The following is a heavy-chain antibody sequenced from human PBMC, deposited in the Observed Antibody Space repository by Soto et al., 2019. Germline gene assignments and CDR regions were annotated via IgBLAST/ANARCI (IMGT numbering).Heavy chain of an antibody. D-gene: IGHD3-10*01. CDR3: ARGRRMGYYGSGSDDFDY. Sequence: LCGGSISSGDYYWSWIRQPPGKGLEWIWYIYYSGSTYYNPSLKSRVTISVDTSKNQFSLKLSSVTAADTAVYYCARGRRMGYYGSGSDDFDYWGQGTLVTVSS. CDR1: GGSISSGDYY. J-gene: IGHJ4*02. V-gene: IGHV4-30-4*01. CDR2: IYYSGST.